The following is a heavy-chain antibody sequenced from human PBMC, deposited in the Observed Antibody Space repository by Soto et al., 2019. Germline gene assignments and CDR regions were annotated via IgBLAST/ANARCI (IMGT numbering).Heavy chain of an antibody. CDR1: GFTFDDYA. CDR3: AKGLSIAAIDY. V-gene: IGHV3-9*01. Sequence: EVQLVESGGGLVQPGRSLRLSCTASGFTFDDYALHWVRQAPGKGPEWVSGITWNSDRVDYADSVKGRFTISRDNARNSLYLQMNSLRAEDTAIYFCAKGLSIAAIDYWGQGTLVTVPS. D-gene: IGHD6-13*01. J-gene: IGHJ4*02. CDR2: ITWNSDRV.